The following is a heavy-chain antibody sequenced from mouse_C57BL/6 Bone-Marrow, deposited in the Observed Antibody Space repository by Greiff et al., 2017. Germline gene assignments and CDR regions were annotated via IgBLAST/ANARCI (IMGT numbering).Heavy chain of an antibody. J-gene: IGHJ2*01. CDR1: GYTFTDYY. CDR3: ARRGSADYYGSSSFDY. D-gene: IGHD1-1*01. Sequence: EVQLQQSGPELVKPGASVKISCKASGYTFTDYYMNWVKQSHGKSLEWIGDINPNNGGTSYKQKLKGKATLTVEKSSSTASMDLRSLPSEDSAVYYCARRGSADYYGSSSFDYWGQGTTLTVSS. CDR2: INPNNGGT. V-gene: IGHV1-26*01.